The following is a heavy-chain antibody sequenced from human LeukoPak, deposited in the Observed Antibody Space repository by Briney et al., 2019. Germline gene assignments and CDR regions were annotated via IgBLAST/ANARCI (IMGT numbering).Heavy chain of an antibody. V-gene: IGHV3-7*01. CDR1: GFSFTYFW. D-gene: IGHD6-19*01. J-gene: IGHJ4*02. Sequence: GGSLRLSCAASGFSFTYFWMTWVRQAPGKGLEWVANINQDASAKYYVDSVKGRFSITRDNAKNSLYLQMNSLRAEDTAVYYCARDGGSAWFLDYWGQGTLATVSS. CDR2: INQDASAK. CDR3: ARDGGSAWFLDY.